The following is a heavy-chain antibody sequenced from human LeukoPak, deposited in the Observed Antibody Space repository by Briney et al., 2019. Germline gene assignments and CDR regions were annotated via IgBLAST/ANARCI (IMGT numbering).Heavy chain of an antibody. CDR3: ARASYVRGLSWFDP. D-gene: IGHD2/OR15-2a*01. Sequence: GSLRLSCAASGFIFGNYSMNWVRQAPGKGLKWVSYISSSSSTIYYADSVKGRFTISRDNAKNSLYLQMNSLRAEDTAVYYCARASYVRGLSWFDPWGQGTLVTVSS. V-gene: IGHV3-48*01. CDR1: GFIFGNYS. CDR2: ISSSSSTI. J-gene: IGHJ5*02.